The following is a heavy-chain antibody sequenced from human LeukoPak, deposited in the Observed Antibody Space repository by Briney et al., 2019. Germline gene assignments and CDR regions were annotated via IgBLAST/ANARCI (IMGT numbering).Heavy chain of an antibody. CDR1: GLTFSSYA. CDR3: ARVPGDFWSSWARPNLYGMDV. Sequence: GGSLRLSCAASGLTFSSYAMHWVRQAPGKGLEWVAVISYDGSNKYYADSVKGRFTISRDNSKNTLYLQMNSLRAEDTAVYYCARVPGDFWSSWARPNLYGMDVWGQGTTVTVSS. CDR2: ISYDGSNK. D-gene: IGHD3-3*01. V-gene: IGHV3-30-3*01. J-gene: IGHJ6*02.